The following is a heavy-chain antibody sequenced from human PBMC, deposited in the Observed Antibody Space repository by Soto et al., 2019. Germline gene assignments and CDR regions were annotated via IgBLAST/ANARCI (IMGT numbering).Heavy chain of an antibody. J-gene: IGHJ6*03. CDR2: IYHSGST. D-gene: IGHD3-10*01. Sequence: SETLSLTCNVSGGSISSSSYYWGWIRQPPGKGLEWIGSIYHSGSTFYNPSLKSRLIISVDTSKNQFSLKLRSVTAADTAVYYCAVYGTSARDYSYIDLWGKGTTVTVSS. V-gene: IGHV4-39*01. CDR1: GGSISSSSYY. CDR3: AVYGTSARDYSYIDL.